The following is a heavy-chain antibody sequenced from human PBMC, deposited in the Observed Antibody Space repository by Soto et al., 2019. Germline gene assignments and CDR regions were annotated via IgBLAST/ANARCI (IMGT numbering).Heavy chain of an antibody. CDR2: IYWNDDD. V-gene: IGHV2-5*01. Sequence: QITLKESGPPLVKPTQTLTLTRSFSGFSLTSSGVGVGWFRQPPGKALEWLGLIYWNDDDRYRASLHSRLTITKDTSKNQVVLTMTNMDPEDTATYYCAHRPGGSGFRYYFDYWGQGTLVTVSS. D-gene: IGHD6-19*01. J-gene: IGHJ4*02. CDR3: AHRPGGSGFRYYFDY. CDR1: GFSLTSSGVG.